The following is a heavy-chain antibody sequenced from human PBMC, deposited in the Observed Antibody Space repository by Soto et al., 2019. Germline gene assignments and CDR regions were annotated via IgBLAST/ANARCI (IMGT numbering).Heavy chain of an antibody. CDR3: ANAYSDTDWYASYALDV. J-gene: IGHJ6*02. Sequence: VQLLESGGTLVQPGKSLRLSCTASGFSFTNYALTWLRQAPGKGLEWVSSISGSGDSTYYIDSAEGRFTISRDNSNSTLFLQMNSLRAEDTAVYNCANAYSDTDWYASYALDVLGQGTTVTVSS. V-gene: IGHV3-23*01. CDR1: GFSFTNYA. D-gene: IGHD5-12*01. CDR2: ISGSGDST.